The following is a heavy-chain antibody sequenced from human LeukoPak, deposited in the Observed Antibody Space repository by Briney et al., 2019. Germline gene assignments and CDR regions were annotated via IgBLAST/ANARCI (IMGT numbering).Heavy chain of an antibody. CDR1: GFTFSSYA. D-gene: IGHD3-16*02. CDR2: ITGSRGST. V-gene: IGHV3-23*01. Sequence: GASLRLSCAASGFTFSSYAMSWVRQAPGKGLDWVSAITGSRGSTYYADSVKGRFTISRDNSKNTLYLQMNSLRAEDTAVYYCAKDTITRSSYPGWFDPWGQGTLVTVSS. CDR3: AKDTITRSSYPGWFDP. J-gene: IGHJ5*02.